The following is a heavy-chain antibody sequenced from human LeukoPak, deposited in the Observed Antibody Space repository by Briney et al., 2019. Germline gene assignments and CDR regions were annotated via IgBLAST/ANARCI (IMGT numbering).Heavy chain of an antibody. CDR2: IFHSGST. Sequence: PSGTLSLTCAVSGDSLNTNTWWNWVRQPPGKGLEWTGEIFHSGSTNYHPSLESRLTISMDKSKNSFSLRLTSVTAADTAVYYCAREIFGARAFQYWGQGILVTVSS. CDR1: GDSLNTNTW. J-gene: IGHJ4*02. D-gene: IGHD3-3*01. V-gene: IGHV4-4*02. CDR3: AREIFGARAFQY.